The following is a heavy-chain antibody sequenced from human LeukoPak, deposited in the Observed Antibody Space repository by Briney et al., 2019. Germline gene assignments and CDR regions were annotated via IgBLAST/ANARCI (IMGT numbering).Heavy chain of an antibody. J-gene: IGHJ6*02. CDR2: ISAYNGNT. CDR3: ARGGIVVVPAAMGTPYYYYGMDV. CDR1: GYTSTSYG. V-gene: IGHV1-18*01. D-gene: IGHD2-2*01. Sequence: ASVKVSCKASGYTSTSYGISWVRQAPGQGLEWMGWISAYNGNTNYAQKLQGRVTMTTDTSTSTAYMELRSLRSDDTAVYYCARGGIVVVPAAMGTPYYYYGMDVWGQGTTVTVSS.